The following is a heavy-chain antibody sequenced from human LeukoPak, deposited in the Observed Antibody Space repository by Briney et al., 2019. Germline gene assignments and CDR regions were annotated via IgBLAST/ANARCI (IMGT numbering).Heavy chain of an antibody. CDR3: ATDYDY. CDR2: IWHDGNNK. Sequence: GGSPRLSCAASGFTFSNYGMHWVRQAPGKGLEWVAVIWHDGNNKYYANSVKGRFTISRDNSKNTLYLQMNSLRAEDTAVYYCATDYDYWGQGTLVTVSS. CDR1: GFTFSNYG. V-gene: IGHV3-33*01. J-gene: IGHJ4*02.